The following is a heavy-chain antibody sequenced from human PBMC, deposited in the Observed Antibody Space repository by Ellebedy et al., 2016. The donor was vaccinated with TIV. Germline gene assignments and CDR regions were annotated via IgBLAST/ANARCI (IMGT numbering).Heavy chain of an antibody. D-gene: IGHD4-17*01. Sequence: GESLKISCATSGFSFRSYWMTWVRQAPGKGLEWVANIRQDGSDMYYVDSVKGRFTISRDNAKNLLYLLMNSLSAEDTGVYYCATDGSYGDYRSPTHAFEIWGQGTMVAVSS. V-gene: IGHV3-7*01. CDR1: GFSFRSYW. CDR3: ATDGSYGDYRSPTHAFEI. CDR2: IRQDGSDM. J-gene: IGHJ3*02.